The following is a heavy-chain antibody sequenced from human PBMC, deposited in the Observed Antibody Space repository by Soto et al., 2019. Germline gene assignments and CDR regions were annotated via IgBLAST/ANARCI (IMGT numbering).Heavy chain of an antibody. J-gene: IGHJ4*02. Sequence: QLQLQESGPGLVKPSETLSLTCPVSGGSITSRSYYWGWIRQPPGKGLEWIGRMSISGSTNYNPTLRSRVTMSVDVAKNQFSLRLTSVTAADTALYYCARGMTPPGAPAWYYFDSWGQGTLVTVSS. V-gene: IGHV4-39*07. D-gene: IGHD3-16*01. CDR1: GGSITSRSYY. CDR2: MSISGST. CDR3: ARGMTPPGAPAWYYFDS.